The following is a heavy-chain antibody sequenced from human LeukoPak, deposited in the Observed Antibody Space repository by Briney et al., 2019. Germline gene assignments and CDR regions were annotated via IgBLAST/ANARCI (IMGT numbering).Heavy chain of an antibody. D-gene: IGHD5-18*01. J-gene: IGHJ4*02. V-gene: IGHV3-48*03. CDR2: IGSSGSTI. CDR1: GFTFSSYE. CDR3: ARVQIQASDY. Sequence: GGSLRLSCAASGFTFSSYEMNWVRQAPGKGLEWVSYIGSSGSTIYYADSVKGRFTISRDNAKNSLYLQMNSLRAEDTAVYYCARVQIQASDYWGQGTLVTVSS.